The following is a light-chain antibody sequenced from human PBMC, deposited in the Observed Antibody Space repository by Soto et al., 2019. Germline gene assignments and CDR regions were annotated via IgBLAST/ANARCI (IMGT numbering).Light chain of an antibody. J-gene: IGKJ4*01. CDR1: QGIGNY. Sequence: DIQMTQSPSSLSASVGDRVTITCRASQGIGNYLAWYQQKPGKVPKLLIYGASTLQSGVPSRFSGSGSGTDFTLTITSLQPEDVATYYWQKYNSAPLTCGGGTKVEIK. CDR2: GAS. CDR3: QKYNSAPLT. V-gene: IGKV1-27*01.